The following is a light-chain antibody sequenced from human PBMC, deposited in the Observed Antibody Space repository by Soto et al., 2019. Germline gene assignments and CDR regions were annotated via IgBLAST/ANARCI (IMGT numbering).Light chain of an antibody. CDR3: QQYNSYS. CDR1: QSISSW. CDR2: DAS. Sequence: DIQMTQSPSTLSASVGDRVTITCRASQSISSWLAWYQQKPGKAPKLLIYDASSLESGVPSRFSGSGSGTEFTLTISSLQPDDFATYYCQQYNSYSFGGGPRWISN. J-gene: IGKJ4*01. V-gene: IGKV1-5*01.